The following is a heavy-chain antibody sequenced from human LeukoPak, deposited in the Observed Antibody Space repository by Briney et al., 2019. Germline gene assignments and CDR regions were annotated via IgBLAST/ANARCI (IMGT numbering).Heavy chain of an antibody. CDR1: GGSISSYY. CDR2: IYYSGST. Sequence: SETLSLTCTVSGGSISSYYWSWIRQPPGKGLEWIGYIYYSGSTNYNPSLKSRVTISVDTSKNQFSLKLSSATAADTAVSYCARGGTMVPDYWGQGTLVTVSS. J-gene: IGHJ4*02. V-gene: IGHV4-59*01. D-gene: IGHD3-10*01. CDR3: ARGGTMVPDY.